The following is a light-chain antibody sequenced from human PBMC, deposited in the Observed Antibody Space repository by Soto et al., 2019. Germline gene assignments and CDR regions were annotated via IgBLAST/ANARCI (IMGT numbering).Light chain of an antibody. V-gene: IGKV3-15*01. CDR1: QNVGTK. CDR2: SES. J-gene: IGKJ1*01. Sequence: EIVLTQSPATLSVSPGERDTLSCRARQNVGTKLAWYQQKPGQAPSIFIYSESTRATGVPARFSGSGSGTEFTLTISSLHSEDFAVYYCHQYSTWLVTCGQGTKVEVK. CDR3: HQYSTWLVT.